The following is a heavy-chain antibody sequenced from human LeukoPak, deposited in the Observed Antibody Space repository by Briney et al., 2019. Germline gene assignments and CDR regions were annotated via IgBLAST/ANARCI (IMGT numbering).Heavy chain of an antibody. V-gene: IGHV3-74*01. Sequence: GVSLRLSCAASGFTFSSYCMHWLRHARGKGVVGVSRNNSDWCSIICADSVRGLFSISRDNAKNTLYLQMNSLRAEDTAVYYCARGLSGYAISLGYWGQGTLVTVSA. J-gene: IGHJ4*02. CDR2: NNSDWCSI. CDR3: ARGLSGYAISLGY. D-gene: IGHD2-2*01. CDR1: GFTFSSYC.